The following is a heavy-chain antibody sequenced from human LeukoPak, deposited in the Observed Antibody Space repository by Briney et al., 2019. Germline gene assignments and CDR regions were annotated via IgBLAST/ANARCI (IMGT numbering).Heavy chain of an antibody. V-gene: IGHV4-34*01. CDR2: INHSGST. CDR3: ARGIGWSKGFDY. CDR1: GGSFSGYY. Sequence: SETLSLTCAVYGGSFSGYYWSWIRQPPGEGLEWIGEINHSGSTNYNPSLKSRVTISVDTSKNQFSLKLSSVTAADTAVYYCARGIGWSKGFDYWGQGTLVTVSS. D-gene: IGHD2-15*01. J-gene: IGHJ4*02.